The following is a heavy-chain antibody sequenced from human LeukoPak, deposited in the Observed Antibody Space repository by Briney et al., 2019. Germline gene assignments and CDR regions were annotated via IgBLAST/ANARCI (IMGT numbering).Heavy chain of an antibody. CDR3: ARSSMYSSSFFDY. CDR2: IYHSGST. CDR1: GGSISSYY. Sequence: PSETLSLTCTVSGGSISSYYWSWIRQPPGKGLEWIGEIYHSGSTNYNPSLKSRVTISVDKSKNQFSLKLSSVTAADTAVYYCARSSMYSSSFFDYWGQGTLVTVSS. D-gene: IGHD6-13*01. J-gene: IGHJ4*02. V-gene: IGHV4-59*12.